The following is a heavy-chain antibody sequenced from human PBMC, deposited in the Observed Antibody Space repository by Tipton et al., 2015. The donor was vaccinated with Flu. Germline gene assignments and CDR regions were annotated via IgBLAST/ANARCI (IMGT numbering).Heavy chain of an antibody. CDR3: ARGDFWSGYYVDY. V-gene: IGHV4-61*01. CDR1: GGSVSSGSYY. D-gene: IGHD3-3*01. CDR2: IYYSGST. J-gene: IGHJ4*02. Sequence: TLSLTCTVSGGSVSSGSYYWSWFRQPPGKGLEWIGYIYYSGSTNYNPSLKSRVTISVDTSKNQFSLKLSSVTAADTAVYYCARGDFWSGYYVDYWGQGTLVTGSS.